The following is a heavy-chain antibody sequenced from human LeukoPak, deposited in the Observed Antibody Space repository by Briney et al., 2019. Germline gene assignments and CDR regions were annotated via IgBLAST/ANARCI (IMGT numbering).Heavy chain of an antibody. J-gene: IGHJ6*04. D-gene: IGHD3-10*02. CDR1: GFTFSSYA. V-gene: IGHV3-23*01. CDR2: IGGSGGVT. Sequence: GGSLRLSCAASGFTFSSYAMSWVRQAPGKGPEWVSGIGGSGGVTDHADSVKGRFTISRDNAKNSLYLQMNSLRAEDTAVYYCAELGITMIGGVWGKGTTVTISS. CDR3: AELGITMIGGV.